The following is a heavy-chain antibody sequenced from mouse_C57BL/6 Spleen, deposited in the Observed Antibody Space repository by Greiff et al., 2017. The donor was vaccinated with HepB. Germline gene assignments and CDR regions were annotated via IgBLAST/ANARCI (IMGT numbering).Heavy chain of an antibody. Sequence: EVKLMESGGGLVKPGGSLKLSCAASGFTFSDYGMHWVRQAPEKGLEWVAYISSGSSTIYYADTVKGRFTISRDNAKNTLFLQMTSLRCEDTAMYYCARGYEGDYWGQGTTLTVSS. D-gene: IGHD2-2*01. CDR2: ISSGSSTI. CDR1: GFTFSDYG. V-gene: IGHV5-17*01. J-gene: IGHJ2*01. CDR3: ARGYEGDY.